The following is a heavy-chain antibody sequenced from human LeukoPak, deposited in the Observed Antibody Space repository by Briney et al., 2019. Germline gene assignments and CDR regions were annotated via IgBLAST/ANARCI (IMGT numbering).Heavy chain of an antibody. J-gene: IGHJ3*02. D-gene: IGHD2-2*03. CDR1: GFTFSSYG. Sequence: GGSLRPSCAASGFTFSSYGMHWVRQAPGKGLEWVAFIRYDGSNKYYADSVKGRFTISRDNSKNTLYLQMNSLRAEDTAVYYCAKFSGGPDMGIVAFDIWGQGTMVTVSS. CDR3: AKFSGGPDMGIVAFDI. CDR2: IRYDGSNK. V-gene: IGHV3-30*02.